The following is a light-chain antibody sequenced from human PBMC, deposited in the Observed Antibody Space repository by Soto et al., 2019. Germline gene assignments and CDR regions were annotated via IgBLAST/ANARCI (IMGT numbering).Light chain of an antibody. Sequence: EVVLTQSPGTLSLSPGDRATLSCRASRGINSRYLAWYQQKRGQAPTLLIYYASSRATGVPDRFSGSGSETSFTLTISRLEPEDFAVYYCQQYGSTPITFSQGTRLEIK. CDR1: RGINSRY. CDR3: QQYGSTPIT. V-gene: IGKV3-20*01. CDR2: YAS. J-gene: IGKJ5*01.